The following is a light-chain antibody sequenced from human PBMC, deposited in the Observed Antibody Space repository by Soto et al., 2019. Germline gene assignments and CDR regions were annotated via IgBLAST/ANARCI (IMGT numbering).Light chain of an antibody. V-gene: IGLV2-14*01. J-gene: IGLJ1*01. Sequence: QSALTQPASVSGSPGQSITISCTGTSSDVGGYNYVSWYQQHPGKAPKLMIYEVSNRPSGVSNRFSVSKSGNTSSLTISGLQAEDDADYYCSSYTGSSTPYVFGTGTKLTVL. CDR2: EVS. CDR3: SSYTGSSTPYV. CDR1: SSDVGGYNY.